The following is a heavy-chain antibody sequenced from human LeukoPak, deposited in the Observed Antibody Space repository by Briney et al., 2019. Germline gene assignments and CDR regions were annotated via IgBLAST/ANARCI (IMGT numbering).Heavy chain of an antibody. Sequence: GGSLRLSCVASGFTFSSYEMNWVRQAPGKGLEWVSNIGSGGSAMFYADSVKGRFTISRDNAKNSLYLQMNSLRDADTAVYYCARDLAGRLWGHDYYYGMDVWGQGTTVTVSS. CDR2: IGSGGSAM. CDR1: GFTFSSYE. CDR3: ARDLAGRLWGHDYYYGMDV. J-gene: IGHJ6*02. V-gene: IGHV3-48*03. D-gene: IGHD6-19*01.